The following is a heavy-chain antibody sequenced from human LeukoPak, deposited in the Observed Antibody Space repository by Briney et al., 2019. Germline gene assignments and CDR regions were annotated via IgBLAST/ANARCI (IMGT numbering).Heavy chain of an antibody. J-gene: IGHJ4*02. CDR3: AREYYGSGSYYNVGY. V-gene: IGHV3-20*04. CDR2: INWNGGRT. Sequence: PGGSLRLSCAASGFTFDDYGMSWVRQAPGKGLEWVSGINWNGGRTSYADSVKGRFTISRDNAKKSLYVQMNSLRAEDTALYYCAREYYGSGSYYNVGYWGQGTLVTVSS. D-gene: IGHD3-10*01. CDR1: GFTFDDYG.